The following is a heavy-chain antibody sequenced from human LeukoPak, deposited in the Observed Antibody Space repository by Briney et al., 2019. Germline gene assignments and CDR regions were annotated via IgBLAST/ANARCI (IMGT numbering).Heavy chain of an antibody. CDR3: GRDREKWLSWFDP. CDR1: GFTFDDSG. D-gene: IGHD5-18*01. Sequence: GGSLRLSCAASGFTFDDSGMSRVRQAPGKGLEWVSGINWNGGSTGYAECVKGRFTITRDNAKNSLYLKMISLRAEDTALYHCGRDREKWLSWFDPWGQGTLVTVSS. V-gene: IGHV3-20*01. J-gene: IGHJ5*02. CDR2: INWNGGST.